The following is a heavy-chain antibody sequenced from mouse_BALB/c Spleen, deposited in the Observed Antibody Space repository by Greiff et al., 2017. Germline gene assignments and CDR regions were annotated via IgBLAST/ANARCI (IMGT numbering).Heavy chain of an antibody. D-gene: IGHD1-2*01. J-gene: IGHJ3*01. CDR2: IDPANGNT. Sequence: VQLQQSGAELVKPVASVKLSCTASGFNIKDTYMHWVKQRPEQGLEWIGRIDPANGNTKYDPKFQGKATITADTSSNTAYLQLSSLTSEDTAVYYCARVAYYGSFAYWGQGTLVTVSA. V-gene: IGHV14-3*02. CDR1: GFNIKDTY. CDR3: ARVAYYGSFAY.